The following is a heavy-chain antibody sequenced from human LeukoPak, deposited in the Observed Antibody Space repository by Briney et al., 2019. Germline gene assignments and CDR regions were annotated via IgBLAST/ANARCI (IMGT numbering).Heavy chain of an antibody. Sequence: QTGGSLRLSCEASGFTFSQYWMHWVRQAPGKGLVWVSRIDPDGSSTNYADSVKGRFTISRDNAKNTLYLQLNSLRAEDTAVYYCAREDYSNYAPYFDYWGQGTLVTVS. CDR3: AREDYSNYAPYFDY. CDR2: IDPDGSST. CDR1: GFTFSQYW. V-gene: IGHV3-74*01. D-gene: IGHD4-4*01. J-gene: IGHJ4*02.